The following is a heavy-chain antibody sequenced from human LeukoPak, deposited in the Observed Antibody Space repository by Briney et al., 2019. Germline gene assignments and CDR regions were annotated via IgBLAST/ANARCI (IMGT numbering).Heavy chain of an antibody. J-gene: IGHJ6*03. CDR1: GFTFSSYS. CDR2: ISSSSSYI. D-gene: IGHD2-2*01. CDR3: AREARYCSSTSCSKGYYYYYMDV. V-gene: IGHV3-21*01. Sequence: GGSLRLSCAASGFTFSSYSMNWVRQAPGKGLEWVSSISSSSSYIYYADSVKGRFTISRDNAKNSLYLQMNSLRAEDTAVYYCAREARYCSSTSCSKGYYYYYMDVWGKGTTVTVSS.